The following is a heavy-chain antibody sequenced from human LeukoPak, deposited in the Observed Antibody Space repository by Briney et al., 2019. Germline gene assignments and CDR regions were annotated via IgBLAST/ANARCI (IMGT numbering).Heavy chain of an antibody. Sequence: GGSLRLSCAASGFTFSSYWMHWVRQAPGKGLVWVSRINSDGSSTSYADSVKGRFTISRDNSKNTLYLQMNSLRAEDTAVYYCAKVLIAAAGNDYFDYWGQGTLVTVSS. D-gene: IGHD6-13*01. J-gene: IGHJ4*02. CDR1: GFTFSSYW. V-gene: IGHV3-74*01. CDR3: AKVLIAAAGNDYFDY. CDR2: INSDGSST.